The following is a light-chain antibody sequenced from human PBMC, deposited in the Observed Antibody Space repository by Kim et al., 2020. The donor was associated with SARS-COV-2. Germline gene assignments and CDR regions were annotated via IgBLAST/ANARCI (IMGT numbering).Light chain of an antibody. J-gene: IGKJ1*01. CDR2: GAS. CDR1: QSVSSSY. Sequence: TLSLFPGERTPLSCRASQSVSSSYLAWYQQKPGQAPRLLIYGASSRATGIPDRFSGSGSGTDFTLTISRLEPEDFAVYYCQQYDTFGQGTKVDIK. V-gene: IGKV3-20*01. CDR3: QQYDT.